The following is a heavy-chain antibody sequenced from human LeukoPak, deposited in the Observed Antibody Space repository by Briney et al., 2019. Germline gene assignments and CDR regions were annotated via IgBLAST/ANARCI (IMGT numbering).Heavy chain of an antibody. D-gene: IGHD2-2*01. CDR1: GFTFDDYG. J-gene: IGHJ4*02. V-gene: IGHV3-20*04. Sequence: GGSLRLSCAASGFTFDDYGMSWVRQAPGNGLEWVSGINWNGGSTGYADSVKCRVTISRDNAKNSLYLQMNSLRAEDTALYYCARVAVVPAASYYFDYWGQGTLVTVSS. CDR3: ARVAVVPAASYYFDY. CDR2: INWNGGST.